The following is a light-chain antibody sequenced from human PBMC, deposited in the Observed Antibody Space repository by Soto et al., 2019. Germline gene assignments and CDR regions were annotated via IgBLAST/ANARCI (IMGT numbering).Light chain of an antibody. Sequence: DIQMTQSPSSLSASIGDTVTITCRASQTISRYLNWYQQKPGKAPTLLIFGASSLERGAPTRFSGRGSGTDFALSINSLQPEDFATYYCQQGYTTPQVTFGQGTKVYIK. CDR2: GAS. CDR1: QTISRY. CDR3: QQGYTTPQVT. J-gene: IGKJ1*01. V-gene: IGKV1-39*01.